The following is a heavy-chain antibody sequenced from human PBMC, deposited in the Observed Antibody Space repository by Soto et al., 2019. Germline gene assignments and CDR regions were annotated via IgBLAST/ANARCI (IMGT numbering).Heavy chain of an antibody. CDR1: GFTVSSNY. D-gene: IGHD1-1*01. CDR2: IYSGGST. J-gene: IGHJ4*02. CDR3: AREIRDVYNHVFDS. V-gene: IGHV3-53*01. Sequence: LRLSCAASGFTVSSNYMSWVRQAPGKGLEWVSVIYSGGSTYYADSVKGRFTISRDNSKNTLYLQMNNLRAEDTAVYYCAREIRDVYNHVFDSWGQGTLVTAPQ.